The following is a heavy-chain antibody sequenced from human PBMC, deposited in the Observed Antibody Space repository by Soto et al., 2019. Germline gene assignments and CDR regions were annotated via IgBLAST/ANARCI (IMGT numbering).Heavy chain of an antibody. CDR1: GFTFSSYT. CDR3: VRDVAELSSLYYYYYYMDV. D-gene: IGHD3-16*02. Sequence: GSLRLSCAASGFTFSSYTMSWVRQAPGEGLEWVSAIIGSAYTTYYADSVKGRFTISRDNSKNTLYLQMNSLRAEDTAVYYCVRDVAELSSLYYYYYYMDVWGKGTTVTVSS. J-gene: IGHJ6*03. V-gene: IGHV3-23*01. CDR2: IIGSAYTT.